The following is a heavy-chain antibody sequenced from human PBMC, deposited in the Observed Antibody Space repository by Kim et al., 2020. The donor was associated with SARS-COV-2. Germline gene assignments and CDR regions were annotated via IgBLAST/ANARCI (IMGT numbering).Heavy chain of an antibody. V-gene: IGHV3-23*01. CDR3: AKDRGRWLQFMRGGYFDY. CDR2: ISGSGGST. D-gene: IGHD5-12*01. J-gene: IGHJ4*02. Sequence: GGSLRLSCAASGFTFSSYAMSWVRQAPGKGLEWVSAISGSGGSTYYADSVKGRFTISRDNSKNTLYLQMNSLRAEDTAVYYCAKDRGRWLQFMRGGYFDYWGQGTLVTVSS. CDR1: GFTFSSYA.